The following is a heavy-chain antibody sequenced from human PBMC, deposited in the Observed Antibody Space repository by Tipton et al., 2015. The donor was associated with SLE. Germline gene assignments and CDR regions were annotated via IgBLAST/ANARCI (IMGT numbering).Heavy chain of an antibody. D-gene: IGHD1-26*01. CDR2: INPGGST. CDR3: ARLWAGIRPPDY. CDR1: GESFGDSY. Sequence: TLSLTCAVSGESFGDSYWNWIRQPPGKGLEWIGEINPGGSTNYNPSLESRVSISLDTSTNQFSLKLKSVTAADTAVYYCARLWAGIRPPDYWGQGTLVTVSS. V-gene: IGHV4-34*01. J-gene: IGHJ4*02.